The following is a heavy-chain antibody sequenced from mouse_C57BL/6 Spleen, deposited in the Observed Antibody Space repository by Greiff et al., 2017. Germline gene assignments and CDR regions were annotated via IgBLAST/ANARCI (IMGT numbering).Heavy chain of an antibody. CDR1: GFTFSSYA. CDR3: ARGIYYGNSAWFAY. J-gene: IGHJ3*01. V-gene: IGHV5-4*01. CDR2: ISDGGSYT. D-gene: IGHD2-1*01. Sequence: EVQGVESGGGLVKPGGSLKLSCAASGFTFSSYAMSWVRQTPEKRLEWVATISDGGSYTYYPDNVKGRFTISRDNAKNNLYLQMSHLKSEDTAMYYCARGIYYGNSAWFAYWGQGTLVTVSA.